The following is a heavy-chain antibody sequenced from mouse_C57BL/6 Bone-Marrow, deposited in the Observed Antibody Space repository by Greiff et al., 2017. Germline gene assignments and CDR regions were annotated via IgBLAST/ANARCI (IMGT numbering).Heavy chain of an antibody. CDR3: TRKGNDYDSWFAY. D-gene: IGHD2-4*01. CDR2: IYPGNSDT. V-gene: IGHV1-5*01. CDR1: GYTFTSYW. Sequence: VQLQQSGTVLARPGASVKMSCKTSGYTFTSYWMHWVKQRPGQGLEWIGAIYPGNSDTSYNQKFKGKAKLTAVTSASTAYMELSSLTNEDSAVYYCTRKGNDYDSWFAYWGQGTLVTVSA. J-gene: IGHJ3*01.